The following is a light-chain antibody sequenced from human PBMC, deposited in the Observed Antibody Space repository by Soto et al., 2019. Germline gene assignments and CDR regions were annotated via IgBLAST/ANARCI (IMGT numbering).Light chain of an antibody. CDR3: QKYGSSPPYI. J-gene: IGKJ2*01. Sequence: IVLTQSPGTLSLSPGESATLSCRASQSFSITYLAWYQQKPGQPPRLVVSGVSSRATGVPDRFSVSGSGRDFTLTITRLEPEDFAVYYCQKYGSSPPYIFGQGTKLEIK. V-gene: IGKV3-20*01. CDR1: QSFSITY. CDR2: GVS.